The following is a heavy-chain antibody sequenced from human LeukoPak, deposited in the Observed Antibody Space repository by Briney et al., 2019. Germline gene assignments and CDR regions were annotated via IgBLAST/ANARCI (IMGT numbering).Heavy chain of an antibody. CDR2: IKQDGSEK. Sequence: GGSLRLSCAASGFPFSDYWMSWMRQAPGKGLEWVANIKQDGSEKNYVDSVKGRFTISRDNAKNSVYLQMNSLRAEDTAVYYCAKDHEYDYGWGSRWYYLDYWGQGTPVTVSS. V-gene: IGHV3-7*04. CDR3: AKDHEYDYGWGSRWYYLDY. J-gene: IGHJ4*02. D-gene: IGHD3-10*01. CDR1: GFPFSDYW.